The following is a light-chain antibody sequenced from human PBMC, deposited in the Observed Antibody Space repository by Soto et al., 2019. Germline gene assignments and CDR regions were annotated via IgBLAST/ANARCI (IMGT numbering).Light chain of an antibody. J-gene: IGLJ2*01. Sequence: QSVLTQPASVSGSPGQSITISCTGTSSDVGGYNYVSWYQHHPGKAPKLIIYVVNNRPSGVSNRFSGSKSGNTASLTISGLQAEDEADYYCSSYTTSTTLIFGGGTQLTVL. CDR3: SSYTTSTTLI. CDR1: SSDVGGYNY. V-gene: IGLV2-14*01. CDR2: VVN.